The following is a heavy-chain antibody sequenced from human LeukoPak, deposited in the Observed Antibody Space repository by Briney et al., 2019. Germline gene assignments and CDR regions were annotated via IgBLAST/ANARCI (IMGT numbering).Heavy chain of an antibody. V-gene: IGHV4-34*01. J-gene: IGHJ4*02. Sequence: SETLSLTCAVYGGPFSNYFWSWIRQPPGKGLEWIGEINHRGSTNYNPSLKSRVTISVDTSKNQFSLKLTSVTAADTALYYCARGANRLDSWGRGTLVTVSS. CDR2: INHRGST. CDR1: GGPFSNYF. D-gene: IGHD1-14*01. CDR3: ARGANRLDS.